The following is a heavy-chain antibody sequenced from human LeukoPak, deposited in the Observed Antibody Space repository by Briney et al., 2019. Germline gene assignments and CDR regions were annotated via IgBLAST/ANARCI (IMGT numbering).Heavy chain of an antibody. CDR2: IYYSGST. CDR3: AGGQLYLVDY. CDR1: GGSISSSSYY. Sequence: PSETLSLTCTVSGGSISSSSYYWGWLRQPPGKGLEWIGSIYYSGSTYYNPSLKSRVTISVDTSKNQFSLKQSSVTAADTAVYYCAGGQLYLVDYWGQGTLVTVSS. D-gene: IGHD1-1*01. V-gene: IGHV4-39*01. J-gene: IGHJ4*02.